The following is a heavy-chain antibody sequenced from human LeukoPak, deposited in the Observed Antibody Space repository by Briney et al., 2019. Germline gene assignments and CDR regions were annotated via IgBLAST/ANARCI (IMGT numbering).Heavy chain of an antibody. J-gene: IGHJ4*02. V-gene: IGHV1-8*01. D-gene: IGHD3-16*02. CDR3: ARDGGQVWGCYRYFDY. CDR2: MNPNSGNT. Sequence: ASVKVSCKASGYTFTSYDINWVRQATGQGLEWMGWMNPNSGNTGYAQKFQGRVTMTRNTSISTAYMELSSLRSEDTAVYYCARDGGQVWGCYRYFDYWGQGTLVPSPQ. CDR1: GYTFTSYD.